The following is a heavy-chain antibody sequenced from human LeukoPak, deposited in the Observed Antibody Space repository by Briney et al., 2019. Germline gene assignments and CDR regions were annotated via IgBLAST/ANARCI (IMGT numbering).Heavy chain of an antibody. CDR2: INHSGST. CDR3: ARWGTYCSSTSCHNYFDY. J-gene: IGHJ4*02. D-gene: IGHD2-2*02. V-gene: IGHV4-34*01. CDR1: GGSFSGYY. Sequence: SETLSLTCAVYGGSFSGYYWSWIRQPTGKGLEWIGEINHSGSTNYNPSLKSRVTTSVDTSKNQFSLKLSSVTAADTAVYYCARWGTYCSSTSCHNYFDYWGQGTLVTVSS.